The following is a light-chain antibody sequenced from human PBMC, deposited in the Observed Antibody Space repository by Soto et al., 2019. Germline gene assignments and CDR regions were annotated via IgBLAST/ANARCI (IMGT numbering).Light chain of an antibody. CDR2: GNS. J-gene: IGLJ2*01. CDR3: QSYDSSLAV. CDR1: SSNIGAGYD. V-gene: IGLV1-40*01. Sequence: QSVPPQPPSVSGAPGQRVTISCTGSSSNIGAGYDVHWYQQLPGTAPKLLIYGNSNRPSGVPDRFSGSKSGTSASLAITGLQAEDEADYYCQSYDSSLAVFGGGTKLTVL.